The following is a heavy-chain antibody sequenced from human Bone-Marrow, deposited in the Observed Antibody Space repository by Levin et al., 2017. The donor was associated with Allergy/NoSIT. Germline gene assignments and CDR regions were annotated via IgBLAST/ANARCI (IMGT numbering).Heavy chain of an antibody. CDR2: LPSGNGTP. V-gene: IGHV1-3*01. Sequence: KISCKASGYTFTSYTMHWVRQAPGQRLEWIFFLPSGNGTPPSSPPFQGRVTISRDTSASTAYMELSSLRSEDTAVYYCARLGPILTGYFGYWGQGTLVTVSS. CDR1: GYTFTSYT. CDR3: ARLGPILTGYFGY. J-gene: IGHJ4*02. D-gene: IGHD3-9*01.